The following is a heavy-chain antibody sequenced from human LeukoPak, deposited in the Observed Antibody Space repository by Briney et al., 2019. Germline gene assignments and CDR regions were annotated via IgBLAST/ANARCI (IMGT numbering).Heavy chain of an antibody. CDR1: GYTFTGYY. CDR3: ARDRRRYMDV. Sequence: ASMKVSCKASGYTFTGYYMHWLRQAPGQGLELKGRINPNSGGTNYAQKFQGRVTMTRDTSISTAYMELGRLRFDDTAVYYCARDRRRYMDVWGEGTTVTVSS. J-gene: IGHJ6*03. V-gene: IGHV1-2*06. CDR2: INPNSGGT.